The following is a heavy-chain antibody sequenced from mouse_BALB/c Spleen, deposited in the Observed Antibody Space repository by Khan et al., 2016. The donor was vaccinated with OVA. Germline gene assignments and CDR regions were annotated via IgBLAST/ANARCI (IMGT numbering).Heavy chain of an antibody. CDR2: IWGDGTT. CDR1: GFSLVCYG. Sequence: QVQPKESGPGLVAPSQSLSITCTVSGFSLVCYGVSWVRQPPGKGLEWLGVIWGDGTTNYHSVLKSRLSISKANFESQVILKLNCLQTDDTATYYGAIISYGLAWFAFWGQGTLVTVSA. D-gene: IGHD1-2*01. V-gene: IGHV2-3*01. J-gene: IGHJ3*01. CDR3: AIISYGLAWFAF.